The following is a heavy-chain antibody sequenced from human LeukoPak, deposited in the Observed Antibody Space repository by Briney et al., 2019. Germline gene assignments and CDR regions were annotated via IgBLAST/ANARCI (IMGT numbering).Heavy chain of an antibody. J-gene: IGHJ4*02. D-gene: IGHD5-18*01. CDR1: GGTFSSYA. Sequence: GASVKVSCKASGGTFSSYAISWVRQAPGQGLEWMGGIIPIFGTANYAQKFQGRVTITADESTGTAYMELSSLRSEDTAVYYCARVAPPGYSYGFVYYFDYWGQGTLVTVSS. CDR3: ARVAPPGYSYGFVYYFDY. CDR2: IIPIFGTA. V-gene: IGHV1-69*01.